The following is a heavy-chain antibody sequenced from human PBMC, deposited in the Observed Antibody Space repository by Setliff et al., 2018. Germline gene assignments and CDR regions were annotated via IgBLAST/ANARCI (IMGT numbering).Heavy chain of an antibody. CDR1: GGTFSDYY. Sequence: SETLSLTCAAYGGTFSDYYWTWIRQPPGKGLEWVGEINHRGSTTYNPSLKSRVTISVDTSKDQFSLKVISMTAADTAVYYCAREKADYSDSGGYYGGFYFDSWGQGALVTVS. D-gene: IGHD3-22*01. J-gene: IGHJ4*02. CDR3: AREKADYSDSGGYYGGFYFDS. V-gene: IGHV4-34*01. CDR2: INHRGST.